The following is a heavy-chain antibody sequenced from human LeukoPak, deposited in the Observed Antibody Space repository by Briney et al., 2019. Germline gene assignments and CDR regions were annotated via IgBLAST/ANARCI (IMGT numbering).Heavy chain of an antibody. CDR2: ISAYNGNT. D-gene: IGHD3-22*01. Sequence: ASVKVSCKASGYTFTSYGISWVRQAPGQGLEWMGWISAYNGNTNYAQKLQGRVTMTTDTSTSTAYMELSSLRSEDTAVYYCASGYYYDSSGYYYPHYFDYWGQGTLVTVSS. CDR1: GYTFTSYG. J-gene: IGHJ4*02. V-gene: IGHV1-18*01. CDR3: ASGYYYDSSGYYYPHYFDY.